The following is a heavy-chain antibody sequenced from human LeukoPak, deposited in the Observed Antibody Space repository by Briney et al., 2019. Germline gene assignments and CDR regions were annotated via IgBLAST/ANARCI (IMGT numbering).Heavy chain of an antibody. D-gene: IGHD1-26*01. V-gene: IGHV3-21*01. CDR1: GFSFSSYS. CDR3: ARVLSGATTINYYYYYMDV. J-gene: IGHJ6*03. Sequence: GGSLRLSCAASGFSFSSYSMNWVRQAPGKGLEWVSSITSSSSYINYADSATGRFTISRDNAKNSVYLQMNSLRAEDTAVYYCARVLSGATTINYYYYYMDVWGKGTTVTVSS. CDR2: ITSSSSYI.